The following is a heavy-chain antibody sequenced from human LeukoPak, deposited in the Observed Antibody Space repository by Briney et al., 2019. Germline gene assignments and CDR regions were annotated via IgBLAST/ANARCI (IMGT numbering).Heavy chain of an antibody. D-gene: IGHD7-27*01. CDR3: ARGRRTGDRGYYFDY. J-gene: IGHJ4*02. Sequence: GGSLRLSCAASGFTFSTYSMTWVRQSPGKGLEWVSSISRNSGYIYYTDSMKGRLTISRDNANNSLYLQMNNLRAEDTAMYYCARGRRTGDRGYYFDYWGQGTLVTVSS. CDR2: ISRNSGYI. CDR1: GFTFSTYS. V-gene: IGHV3-21*01.